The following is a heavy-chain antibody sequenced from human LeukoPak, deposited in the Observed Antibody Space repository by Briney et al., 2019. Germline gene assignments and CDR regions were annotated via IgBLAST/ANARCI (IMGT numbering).Heavy chain of an antibody. CDR2: TFYRSKWYS. CDR3: ARDQAGDFYYYYVMDV. Sequence: SQTLSLTCAISGDFVSSNSAAWNWIRQSPSRGLEWLGRTFYRSKWYSDYAASVQSRITFSPDTSKNQVSLQLNSVTPEDTAVYYCARDQAGDFYYYYVMDVWGEGTTVTVSS. D-gene: IGHD6-19*01. V-gene: IGHV6-1*01. J-gene: IGHJ6*04. CDR1: GDFVSSNSAA.